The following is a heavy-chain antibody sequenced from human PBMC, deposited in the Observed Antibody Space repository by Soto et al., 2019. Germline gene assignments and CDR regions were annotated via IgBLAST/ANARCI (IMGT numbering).Heavy chain of an antibody. CDR1: GFTFSSYS. Sequence: GGSLRLSCAASGFTFSSYSMNWVRQAPGKGLEWVSSISSNSSDIYYADSVKGRFTISRDNAKNSLYLQMNSLRAEDTAVYYCAKAYTAIYTLQLGFDVWGQGTLVTVSS. V-gene: IGHV3-21*01. CDR2: ISSNSSDI. J-gene: IGHJ4*02. D-gene: IGHD1-1*01. CDR3: AKAYTAIYTLQLGFDV.